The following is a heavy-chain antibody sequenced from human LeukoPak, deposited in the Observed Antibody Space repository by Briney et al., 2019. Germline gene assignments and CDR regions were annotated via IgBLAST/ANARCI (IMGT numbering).Heavy chain of an antibody. CDR2: ISYSSSKR. CDR3: AREGDITGSFMAFDS. Sequence: GGSLRLSCAASGFTFSTYSMNWVRQAPGKGLEWVSCISYSSSKRYHADSVKGRFTISRDNAKNSLYLQMNSLRAEDTAVYYCAREGDITGSFMAFDSWGQGTIVTVSS. D-gene: IGHD1-20*01. V-gene: IGHV3-21*01. CDR1: GFTFSTYS. J-gene: IGHJ3*01.